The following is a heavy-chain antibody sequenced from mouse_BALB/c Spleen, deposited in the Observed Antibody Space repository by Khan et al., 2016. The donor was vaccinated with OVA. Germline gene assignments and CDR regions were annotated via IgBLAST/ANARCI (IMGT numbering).Heavy chain of an antibody. V-gene: IGHV9-2-1*01. Sequence: QIQLEQSGPELKKPGETVKISCTASGYTITDYSMHWVKQAPGKGLNYMGWINTETGETTYADDFKGRFTFSLDTSTNTAYLQINNLTIEDTATDFCARSDVYYDWFAYWGQGTLVTVSA. J-gene: IGHJ3*01. CDR2: INTETGET. D-gene: IGHD2-3*01. CDR1: GYTITDYS. CDR3: ARSDVYYDWFAY.